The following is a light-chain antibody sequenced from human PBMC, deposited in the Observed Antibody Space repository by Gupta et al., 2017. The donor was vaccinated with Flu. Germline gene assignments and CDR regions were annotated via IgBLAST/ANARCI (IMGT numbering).Light chain of an antibody. CDR1: SSGVGDYNY. CDR3: HSDAGSNNWV. CDR2: EVT. V-gene: IGLV2-8*01. Sequence: SVTISCTGTSSGVGDYNYVSWYQQHPGKAPKLMIYEVTKRPSGVPDRFSGSKSDNTASLTVSGLQAEEEADYYCHSDAGSNNWVFGGGTKLTVL. J-gene: IGLJ3*02.